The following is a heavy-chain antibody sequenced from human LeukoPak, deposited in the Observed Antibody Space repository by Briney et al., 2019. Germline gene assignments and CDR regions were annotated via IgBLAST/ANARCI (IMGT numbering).Heavy chain of an antibody. D-gene: IGHD3-22*01. Sequence: PGGSLRLSCAASGFSFSSDIMSGVRQAPGKGLEWVSLIGTSVDTYYADSVKGRFTISRDNSKNTLYLQMNSMRAEDTAVYYCARDPGYYDSSEYFQHWGQGTLVTVSS. CDR1: GFSFSSDI. V-gene: IGHV3-23*01. CDR2: IGTSVDT. J-gene: IGHJ1*01. CDR3: ARDPGYYDSSEYFQH.